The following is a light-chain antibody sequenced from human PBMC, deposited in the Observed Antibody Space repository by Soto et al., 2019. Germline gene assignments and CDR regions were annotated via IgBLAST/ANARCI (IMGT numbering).Light chain of an antibody. J-gene: IGLJ2*01. CDR2: EVR. CDR1: SSDVGYYNY. V-gene: IGLV2-14*01. Sequence: QSVLTQPASVSGSPGKSITISCTGTSSDVGYYNYVSWYQQHPGKAPKVLIYEVRNRPSGASSRFSGPKSGKTAFLTISGLQPEDEADYYCSSYTRSSSVLFGGGPQLTVL. CDR3: SSYTRSSSVL.